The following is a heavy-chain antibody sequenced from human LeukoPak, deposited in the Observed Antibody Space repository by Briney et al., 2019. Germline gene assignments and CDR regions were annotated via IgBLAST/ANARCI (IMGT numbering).Heavy chain of an antibody. CDR1: GFTFSSYV. D-gene: IGHD6-19*01. Sequence: GGSLRLSCADPGFTFSSYVMNWVRQAPGKGLEWVSYISSSGRTIYYADSVKGRFTISRDNAENSLYLQMDSLRAEDTAVYYCASGPRIAVAADLWGQGTLVTVSS. V-gene: IGHV3-48*03. J-gene: IGHJ4*02. CDR2: ISSSGRTI. CDR3: ASGPRIAVAADL.